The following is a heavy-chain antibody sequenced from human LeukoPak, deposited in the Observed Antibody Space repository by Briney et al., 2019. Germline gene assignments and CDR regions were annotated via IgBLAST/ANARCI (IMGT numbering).Heavy chain of an antibody. J-gene: IGHJ4*02. V-gene: IGHV4-61*02. D-gene: IGHD6-19*01. CDR1: GGSISSGSYY. CDR2: IYTSGST. CDR3: AGGGWSQFDY. Sequence: SQTLSLTCTVSGGSISSGSYYWSWIRQPAGKGLEWIGRIYTSGSTNYNPSLKSRVTTSVDTSKNQFSLKLSPVTAADTAVYYCAGGGWSQFDYWGQGTLVTVSS.